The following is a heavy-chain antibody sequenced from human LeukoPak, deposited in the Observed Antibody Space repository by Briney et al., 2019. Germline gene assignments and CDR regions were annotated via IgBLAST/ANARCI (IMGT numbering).Heavy chain of an antibody. CDR2: INPNSGAT. V-gene: IGHV1-2*02. D-gene: IGHD2/OR15-2a*01. CDR1: GYTFTAYY. CDR3: ARDRIVRAGYYYGMDV. J-gene: IGHJ6*02. Sequence: ASVKVSCKASGYTFTAYYIHWVRQAPGQGLEWMGWINPNSGATNYAQNFQGRVTMTAATSISAAYLDLSRLRSDDSAVYYCARDRIVRAGYYYGMDVWGQGTTVTVSS.